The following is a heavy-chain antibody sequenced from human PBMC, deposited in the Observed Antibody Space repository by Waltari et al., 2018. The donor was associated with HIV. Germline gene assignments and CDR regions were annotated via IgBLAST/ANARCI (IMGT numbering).Heavy chain of an antibody. Sequence: QLQLQESGPGLVKPSETLSLTCTVSGTSISSPSYYWAGIRQPPGKGLEWIGTIYYSGSTYYNPSLKSRVTISVDTSKNQFSRKLSYVTAADTAVYYCARSYYYDSKLPYYFDNWGQGTLVTVSS. CDR3: ARSYYYDSKLPYYFDN. CDR2: IYYSGST. CDR1: GTSISSPSYY. V-gene: IGHV4-39*07. J-gene: IGHJ4*02. D-gene: IGHD3-22*01.